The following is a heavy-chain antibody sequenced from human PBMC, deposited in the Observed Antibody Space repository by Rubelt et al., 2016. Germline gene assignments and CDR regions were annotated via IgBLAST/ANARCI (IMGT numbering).Heavy chain of an antibody. CDR2: IKGDGSWT. D-gene: IGHD3-16*01. CDR3: ARGSYGNGGDY. V-gene: IGHV3-74*01. J-gene: IGHJ4*02. Sequence: GKGLVWVSRIKGDGSWTSYADSVKGRFTISRDNAKNTLYLHMNSLRVEDTAVYYCARGSYGNGGDYWGQGTLVTVSS.